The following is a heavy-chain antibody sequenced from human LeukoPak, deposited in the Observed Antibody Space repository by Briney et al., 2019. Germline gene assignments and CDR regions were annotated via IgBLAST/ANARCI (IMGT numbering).Heavy chain of an antibody. Sequence: KPSETLPLTCSVSGGSISRYYWSWLRPPPGKLLEWIGYIYYSGSTDYNPSLKSRVTISVATPKNQCSLKLSSVTAADTAVYYCARGPDWFDPWGQGPLVTVSS. CDR2: IYYSGST. V-gene: IGHV4-59*01. J-gene: IGHJ5*02. CDR1: GGSISRYY. CDR3: ARGPDWFDP.